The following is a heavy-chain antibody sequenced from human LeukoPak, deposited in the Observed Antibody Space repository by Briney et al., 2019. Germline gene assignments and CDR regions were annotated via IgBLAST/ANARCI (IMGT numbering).Heavy chain of an antibody. CDR1: GGSFSGYY. J-gene: IGHJ4*02. CDR2: INHSGST. Sequence: SETLSLTCAVYGGSFSGYYWSWIRQPPGKGLEWIGEINHSGSTNYNPSLKSRVTILVDTSKNQFSLKLSSVTAADTAVYYCARPLAVAGPEDFDYWGQGTLVTVSS. CDR3: ARPLAVAGPEDFDY. D-gene: IGHD6-19*01. V-gene: IGHV4-34*01.